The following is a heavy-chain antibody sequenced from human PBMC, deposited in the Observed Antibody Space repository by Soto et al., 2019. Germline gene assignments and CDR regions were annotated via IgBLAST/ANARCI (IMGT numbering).Heavy chain of an antibody. J-gene: IGHJ6*02. CDR3: ASRCSSTSCYYYYGMDV. CDR1: GFTVSSNY. V-gene: IGHV3-53*01. Sequence: GSLRLSCAASGFTVSSNYMSWVRQAPGKGLEWVSVIYSGGSTYYADSVKGRFTISRDNSKNTLYLQMNSLRAEDTAVYYCASRCSSTSCYYYYGMDVWGQGTTVTVSS. D-gene: IGHD2-2*01. CDR2: IYSGGST.